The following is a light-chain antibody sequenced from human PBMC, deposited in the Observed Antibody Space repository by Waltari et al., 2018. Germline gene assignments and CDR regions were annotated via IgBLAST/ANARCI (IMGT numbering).Light chain of an antibody. CDR2: DVT. V-gene: IGLV2-11*01. J-gene: IGLJ3*02. CDR3: CSYIGTHTNWV. CDR1: SSEVGDFNF. Sequence: QSALTQPRSVSGSPGQSVTISCTGISSEVGDFNFVSWYQQHPGEAPKLMIYDVTKRPPGVPDRLSGSKSGNTASLTSSGLQAEDEANYYCCSYIGTHTNWVFGGGTKLTVL.